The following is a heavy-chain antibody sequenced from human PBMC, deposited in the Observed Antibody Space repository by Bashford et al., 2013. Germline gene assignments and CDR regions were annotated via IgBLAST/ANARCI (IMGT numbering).Heavy chain of an antibody. CDR3: AREQDYYAY. V-gene: IGHV1-2*02. J-gene: IGHJ4*02. CDR2: INPKNGDT. Sequence: ASVKVSCKASGYTVTDYYLHWLRQAPGQGLEWMGWINPKNGDTRYAQRFEGRVTVTWDTSVTTVYMDLTRLRSDDTAIYYCAREQDYYAYWGQGTLVTVSS. D-gene: IGHD2-15*01. CDR1: GYTVTDYY.